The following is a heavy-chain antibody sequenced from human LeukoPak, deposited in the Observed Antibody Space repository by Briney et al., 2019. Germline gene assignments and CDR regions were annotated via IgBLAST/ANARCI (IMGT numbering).Heavy chain of an antibody. Sequence: GGSLRLSCAASGFTFSIYAMTWVRQTPGKGLEWVSAINGGGGSTYADSVKGRFTISRDNAKSTLYLQMDSLRVEDTAVYYGTKDLVTALLWYCDVGGRGTLVTVSS. V-gene: IGHV3-23*01. D-gene: IGHD2-21*02. CDR3: TKDLVTALLWYCDV. CDR2: INGGGGST. CDR1: GFTFSIYA. J-gene: IGHJ2*01.